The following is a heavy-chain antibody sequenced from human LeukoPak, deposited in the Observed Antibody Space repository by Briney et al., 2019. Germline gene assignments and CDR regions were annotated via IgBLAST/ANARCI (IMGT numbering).Heavy chain of an antibody. D-gene: IGHD1-26*01. J-gene: IGHJ3*01. CDR1: GFTFLNYV. V-gene: IGHV3-23*01. Sequence: GGSLRLSCAASGFTFLNYVMSWVSQAPGKGLEWVSSISDNGGNTYYADSVKGRFTISRDNSKNTLYLQMNSLRVEDAAIYYCANEYSKGDVWGQGTMVTVSS. CDR3: ANEYSKGDV. CDR2: ISDNGGNT.